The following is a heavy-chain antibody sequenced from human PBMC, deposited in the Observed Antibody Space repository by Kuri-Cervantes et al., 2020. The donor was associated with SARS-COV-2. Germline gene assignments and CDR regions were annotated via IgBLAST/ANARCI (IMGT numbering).Heavy chain of an antibody. V-gene: IGHV4-39*01. CDR2: IYYSGST. J-gene: IGHJ4*02. D-gene: IGHD2-2*01. Sequence: SETLSLTCTVSGGSISSSSYYWGWIPQPPGKGLEWIGSIYYSGSTYYNPSLKSRVTISVDTSKNQFSLKLSSVTAADTAVYYCARGSVVVVPATYYFDYWGQGTLVTVSS. CDR1: GGSISSSSYY. CDR3: ARGSVVVVPATYYFDY.